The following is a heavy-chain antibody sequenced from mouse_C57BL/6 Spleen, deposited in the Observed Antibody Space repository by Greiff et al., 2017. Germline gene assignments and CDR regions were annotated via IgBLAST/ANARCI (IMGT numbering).Heavy chain of an antibody. CDR1: GFSLTSYA. Sequence: VKLQESGPGLVAPSQSLSITCTVSGFSLTSYAISWVRQPPGQGLEWLGVIWTGGGTNYNSALKSRLSNSKDNAKSQVFLRMNSMQTDDTARYYCARTLGNYYARDYWGQGTSVTVSS. D-gene: IGHD4-1*01. J-gene: IGHJ4*01. CDR2: IWTGGGT. V-gene: IGHV2-9-1*01. CDR3: ARTLGNYYARDY.